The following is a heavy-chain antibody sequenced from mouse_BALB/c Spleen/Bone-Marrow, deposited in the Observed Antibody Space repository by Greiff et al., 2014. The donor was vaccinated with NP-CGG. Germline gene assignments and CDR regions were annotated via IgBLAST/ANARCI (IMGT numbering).Heavy chain of an antibody. Sequence: VKLVESGGGLVQPGDSLRLSCATSGFTFSDFYMEWVRQPPGKRLEWIAASRNKAKHYTTEYSASVKGRFIVSRDTSQSILYLQMNALRAEDTAIYYCARDVGYGNYFVYWGQGTLVTASA. J-gene: IGHJ3*01. CDR3: ARDVGYGNYFVY. D-gene: IGHD2-10*02. V-gene: IGHV7-1*02. CDR1: GFTFSDFY. CDR2: SRNKAKHYTT.